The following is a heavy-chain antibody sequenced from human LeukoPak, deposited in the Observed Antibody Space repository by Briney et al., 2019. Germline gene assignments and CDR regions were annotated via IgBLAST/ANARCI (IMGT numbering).Heavy chain of an antibody. Sequence: GSLRLSCAASGFTFSNVWMSWIRQPPGKGLEWIGEIIHSGSTNYNPSLKSRVTISVDTSKNQFSLKLSSVTAADTAVYYCARSTPSIAALDYWGQGTLVTVSS. CDR1: GFTFSNVW. V-gene: IGHV4-34*12. D-gene: IGHD6-6*01. CDR3: ARSTPSIAALDY. J-gene: IGHJ4*02. CDR2: IIHSGST.